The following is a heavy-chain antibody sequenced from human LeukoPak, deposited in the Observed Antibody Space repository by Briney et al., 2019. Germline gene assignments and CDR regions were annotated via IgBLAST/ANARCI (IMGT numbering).Heavy chain of an antibody. Sequence: ASVKVSCKASGDTLTRNYMHWVRQAPGQGLEWMGIINPSDGSTTYAQKLQGRVTMTSVTSTNTAYMELSSLRSEDTAVYYCARDRASSGSYTYYYYGMDVWGQGTTVTVSS. J-gene: IGHJ6*02. CDR2: INPSDGST. V-gene: IGHV1-46*01. CDR1: GDTLTRNY. CDR3: ARDRASSGSYTYYYYGMDV. D-gene: IGHD3-22*01.